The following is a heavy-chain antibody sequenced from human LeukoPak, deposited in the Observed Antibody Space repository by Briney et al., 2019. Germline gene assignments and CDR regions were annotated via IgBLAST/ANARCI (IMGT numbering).Heavy chain of an antibody. J-gene: IGHJ4*02. CDR3: ARAGALAAAGDY. CDR1: GFTFSSYA. V-gene: IGHV3-30-3*01. CDR2: ISYDGSNK. Sequence: PGGSLRLSCAASGFTFSSYAMHWVRQAPGKGLEWVAVISYDGSNKYYADSVKGRFTISRDNSKNTLYLQMNSLRAEDTAVYYCARAGALAAAGDYWGQGTLVTVSS. D-gene: IGHD6-13*01.